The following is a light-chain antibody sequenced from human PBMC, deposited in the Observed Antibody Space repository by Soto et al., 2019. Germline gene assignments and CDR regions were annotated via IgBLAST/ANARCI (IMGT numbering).Light chain of an antibody. V-gene: IGLV1-51*01. Sequence: QSVLAQSPSVSAAPGQRVTISCSGSSSNIPYQFVSWYKQFPGMAPTLLIYDNSRRPSGVPDRFSATKSGPSATLDIAGLQTADEAVYYCASWDSDLDGFVFGPGTKLTV. CDR1: SSNIPYQF. CDR2: DNS. CDR3: ASWDSDLDGFV. J-gene: IGLJ1*01.